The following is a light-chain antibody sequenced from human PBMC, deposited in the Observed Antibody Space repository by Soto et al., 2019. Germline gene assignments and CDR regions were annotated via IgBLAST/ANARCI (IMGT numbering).Light chain of an antibody. Sequence: QSVLTQPPSASGCPGQSVTISCTGTSSDVGGYNYVSWYQQHPGKAPKLMIYEVSKRPSGVPDRFSGSKSGNTASLTVSGLQAEDEADYYCSSYGGSNNYVFGTGTKVTVL. V-gene: IGLV2-8*01. CDR2: EVS. CDR1: SSDVGGYNY. CDR3: SSYGGSNNYV. J-gene: IGLJ1*01.